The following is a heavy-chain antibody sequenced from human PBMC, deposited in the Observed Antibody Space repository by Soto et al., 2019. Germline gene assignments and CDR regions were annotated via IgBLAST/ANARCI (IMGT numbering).Heavy chain of an antibody. D-gene: IGHD3-3*01. J-gene: IGHJ2*01. CDR1: GYTFTDYY. CDR3: AREIRSGYYKYWYFDL. CDR2: INPNSGGT. Sequence: ASVKVSCKASGYTFTDYYMHWVRQAPGQGLEWMGWINPNSGGTNYAQKFQDWVTMTRDTSISTAYMELSRLTSDDKDLYYCAREIRSGYYKYWYFDLWGRGTLVTVSS. V-gene: IGHV1-2*04.